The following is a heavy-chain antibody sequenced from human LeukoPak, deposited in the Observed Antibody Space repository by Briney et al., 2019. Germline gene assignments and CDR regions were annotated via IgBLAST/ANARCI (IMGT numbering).Heavy chain of an antibody. Sequence: GGSLRLSCAASGFTFSSYGMHWVRQAPGKGLEWVAVISYDGSNKYYADSVKGRFTISRDNSKNTLYLQMNSLRAEDTAVYYCAKDACGGDCFSNWFDPWGQGTLVTVSS. CDR2: ISYDGSNK. CDR1: GFTFSSYG. CDR3: AKDACGGDCFSNWFDP. V-gene: IGHV3-30*18. J-gene: IGHJ5*02. D-gene: IGHD2-21*02.